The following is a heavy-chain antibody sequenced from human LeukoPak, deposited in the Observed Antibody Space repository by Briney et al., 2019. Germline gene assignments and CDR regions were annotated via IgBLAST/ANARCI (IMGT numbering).Heavy chain of an antibody. J-gene: IGHJ3*02. D-gene: IGHD3-10*01. Sequence: ASVKVSCKASGYTFTSYGISWVRQAPGQGLEWMGIINPSGGSTSYAQKFQGRVTMTRDTSTSTVYMELSSLRSEDTAVYYCARTAYRGVRGAFDIWGQGTMVTVSS. CDR3: ARTAYRGVRGAFDI. CDR1: GYTFTSYG. CDR2: INPSGGST. V-gene: IGHV1-46*01.